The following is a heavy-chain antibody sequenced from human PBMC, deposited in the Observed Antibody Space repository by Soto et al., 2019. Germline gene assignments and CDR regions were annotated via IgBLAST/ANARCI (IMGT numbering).Heavy chain of an antibody. Sequence: GGSLRLSCAASGFTVSSSYMSWVRQAPGKGLEWVSVIYSGGSRYYTESVKGRFTISRDDSENTLYLQMNSLRAEDTAVYYCARKLYSSSSYPLWYWGQGTLVTVS. CDR3: ARKLYSSSSYPLWY. D-gene: IGHD6-13*01. CDR2: IYSGGSR. V-gene: IGHV3-66*01. CDR1: GFTVSSSY. J-gene: IGHJ4*02.